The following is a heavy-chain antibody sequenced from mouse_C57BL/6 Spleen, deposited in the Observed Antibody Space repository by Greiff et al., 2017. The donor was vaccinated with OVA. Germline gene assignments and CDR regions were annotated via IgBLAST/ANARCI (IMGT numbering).Heavy chain of an antibody. CDR1: GFTFSSYA. Sequence: EVQGVESGEGLVKPGGSLKLSCAASGFTFSSYAMSWVRQTPEKRLEWVAYISSGGDYIYYADTVKGRFTISRDNARNTLYLQMSSLKSEDTAMYYCTREGDITTVVAFDYWGQGTTLTVSS. D-gene: IGHD1-1*01. V-gene: IGHV5-9-1*02. CDR3: TREGDITTVVAFDY. J-gene: IGHJ2*01. CDR2: ISSGGDYI.